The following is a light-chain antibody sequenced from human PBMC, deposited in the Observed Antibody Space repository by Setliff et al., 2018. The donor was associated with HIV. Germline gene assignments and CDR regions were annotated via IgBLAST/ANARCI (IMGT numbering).Light chain of an antibody. CDR2: SNN. CDR3: AAWDDSLNGLV. CDR1: SSNIRSNT. J-gene: IGLJ2*01. Sequence: QSALTQPPSASGTPGQRVTISCSGSSSNIRSNTVNWYQQLPGTAPKLLIYSNNQRPSGVPDRFSGSKSGTSASLAISGLQSEDEADYYCAAWDDSLNGLVFGGGTK. V-gene: IGLV1-44*01.